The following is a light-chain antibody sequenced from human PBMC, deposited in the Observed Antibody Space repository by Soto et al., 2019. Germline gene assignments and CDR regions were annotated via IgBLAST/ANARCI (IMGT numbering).Light chain of an antibody. CDR1: QGIRNY. J-gene: IGKJ2*01. Sequence: DIQMSQSPSSLSASVGDRVTITCQASQGIRNYLNWYRQKPGKVPKLLLYDASSLETGVPSRFSGSGSGTDFTFTISSLQPEDIATYYCQQYHNLPYTFGQGTKLEIK. CDR3: QQYHNLPYT. CDR2: DAS. V-gene: IGKV1-33*01.